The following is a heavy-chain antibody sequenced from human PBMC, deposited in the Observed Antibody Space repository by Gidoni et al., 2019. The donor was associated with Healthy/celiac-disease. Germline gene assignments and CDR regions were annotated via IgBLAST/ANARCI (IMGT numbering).Heavy chain of an antibody. J-gene: IGHJ4*02. CDR1: GFPFGSYA. V-gene: IGHV3-23*01. Sequence: EVQLLESGGGLVQPGGSLRLSCAASGFPFGSYAMSWVRQAPGKGLEWVSAISGSGGSTYYADSVKGRFTISRDNSKNTLYLQMNSLRAEDTAVYYCAKAREDGYNSDYWGQGTLVTVSS. CDR3: AKAREDGYNSDY. CDR2: ISGSGGST. D-gene: IGHD5-12*01.